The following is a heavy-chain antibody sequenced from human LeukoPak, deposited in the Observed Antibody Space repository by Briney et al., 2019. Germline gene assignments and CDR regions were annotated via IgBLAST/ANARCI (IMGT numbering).Heavy chain of an antibody. CDR2: IYTSGST. J-gene: IGHJ3*02. Sequence: PSETLSLTCAVSGGSISSGSYYWSWIRQPAGKGLEWIGHIYTSGSTTYNPSLKSRVTISVDTSKNQFSLKVRSVTAADTAVYYCARDRGPYSGSYRDAFDIWGQGTMVTVSS. D-gene: IGHD1-26*01. CDR3: ARDRGPYSGSYRDAFDI. V-gene: IGHV4-61*09. CDR1: GGSISSGSYY.